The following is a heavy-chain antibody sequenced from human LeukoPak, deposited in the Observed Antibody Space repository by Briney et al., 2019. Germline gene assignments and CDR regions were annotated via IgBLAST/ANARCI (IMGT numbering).Heavy chain of an antibody. CDR1: GFTFSNYA. Sequence: GGSLRLSCAASGFTFSNYAMSWVRQAPGKGLEWVSVISGSGDSTYYADSVKGRFTISRDNSRNTVYLRMNSLRAEDTALYYCALRGYGDFSPFDYWGQGTLVTVSS. J-gene: IGHJ4*02. CDR2: ISGSGDST. V-gene: IGHV3-23*01. D-gene: IGHD4-17*01. CDR3: ALRGYGDFSPFDY.